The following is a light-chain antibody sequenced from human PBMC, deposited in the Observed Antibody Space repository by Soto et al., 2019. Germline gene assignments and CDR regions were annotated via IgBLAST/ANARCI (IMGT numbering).Light chain of an antibody. CDR3: LQTLQTPFA. CDR1: QSLLHSNGNNY. V-gene: IGKV2-28*01. Sequence: DIVVTQSPLSLSVTPGEPASISCRSSQSLLHSNGNNYLNWYLQKPGQSPQLLIYVGSNRASGAPDRFSGSGSDTDVTLKISSVEAEDVGVYYCLQTLQTPFAFGPGTKVEIK. CDR2: VGS. J-gene: IGKJ3*01.